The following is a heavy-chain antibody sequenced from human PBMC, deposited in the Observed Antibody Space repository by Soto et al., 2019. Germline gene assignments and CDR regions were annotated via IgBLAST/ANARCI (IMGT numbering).Heavy chain of an antibody. CDR1: GGSISSGGYY. V-gene: IGHV4-31*03. CDR3: ASTETSDFWSGYGYYYYYMDV. Sequence: PSETLSLTCTVSGGSISSGGYYWSWIRQHPGKGLEWIGYIYYSGSTYYNPSLKSRVTISVDTSKNQFSLKLSSVTAADTAVYYCASTETSDFWSGYGYYYYYMDVWGKGTTVTVS. J-gene: IGHJ6*03. CDR2: IYYSGST. D-gene: IGHD3-3*01.